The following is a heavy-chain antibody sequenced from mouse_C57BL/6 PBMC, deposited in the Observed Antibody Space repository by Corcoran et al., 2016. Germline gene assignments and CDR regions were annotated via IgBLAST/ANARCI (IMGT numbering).Heavy chain of an antibody. V-gene: IGHV9-3*01. CDR1: GYTFTTYG. CDR3: ARPPPYYYYGNAY. D-gene: IGHD1-1*01. CDR2: INTYSGVP. J-gene: IGHJ3*01. Sequence: QIQLVQSGPETKKPGETVKISCKASGYTFTTYGMSWVKQAPGKGLKWMGWINTYSGVPTYADDFKGRFAFSLETSASTAYLQINNLKNEDTATYFCARPPPYYYYGNAYWGQGTLVTVSA.